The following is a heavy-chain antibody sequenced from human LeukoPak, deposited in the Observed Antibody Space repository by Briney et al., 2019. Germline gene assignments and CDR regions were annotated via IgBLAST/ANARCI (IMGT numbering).Heavy chain of an antibody. CDR2: IYCSGST. D-gene: IGHD3-10*01. CDR3: ARRERITMVRGVQDA. CDR1: GGSISSSSYY. Sequence: SETLSLTCTVSGGSISSSSYYWGWIRQPPGKGLEWIGSIYCSGSTYYNPSLKSRVTISVDTSKNQFSLKLSSVTAADTAVYYCARRERITMVRGVQDAWGQGTLVTVSS. V-gene: IGHV4-39*01. J-gene: IGHJ4*02.